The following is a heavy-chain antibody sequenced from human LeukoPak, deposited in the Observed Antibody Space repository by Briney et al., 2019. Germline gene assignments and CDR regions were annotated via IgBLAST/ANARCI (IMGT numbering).Heavy chain of an antibody. CDR1: GYTFTSYG. D-gene: IGHD6-13*01. CDR2: INASGGST. CDR3: ARDLIAAAGTTWFDP. J-gene: IGHJ5*02. V-gene: IGHV1-46*01. Sequence: GASVKVSCKASGYTFTSYGISWVRQAPGQGLEWMGIINASGGSTTYAQKFQGRVTMTRDTSTSTVYMELSSLRSEDTAVYYCARDLIAAAGTTWFDPWGQGTLVTVSS.